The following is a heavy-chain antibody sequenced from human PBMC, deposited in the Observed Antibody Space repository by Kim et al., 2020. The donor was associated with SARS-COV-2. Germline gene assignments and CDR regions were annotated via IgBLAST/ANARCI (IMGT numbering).Heavy chain of an antibody. CDR3: ARDPRGFYYFDY. V-gene: IGHV4-39*07. J-gene: IGHJ4*02. D-gene: IGHD3-10*01. Sequence: SETLSLTCTVSGGSISSSSYYWGWIRQPPGKGLEWIGSIYYSGSTYYNPSLKSRVTISVDTSKNQFSLKLSSVTAADTAVYYCARDPRGFYYFDYWGQGTLVTVSS. CDR1: GGSISSSSYY. CDR2: IYYSGST.